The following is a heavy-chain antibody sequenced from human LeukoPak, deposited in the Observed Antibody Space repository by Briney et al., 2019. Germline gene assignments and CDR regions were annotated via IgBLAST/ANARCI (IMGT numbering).Heavy chain of an antibody. D-gene: IGHD2-2*01. Sequence: PSETLSLTCGVSGGSITTTNFWSWVRQTPGQGLEWIGEVSVSGLSDYNPSLRGRVTMSLDTSKNHLSLKLTSVTAADTAVYYCTRESRPFCPFAYWGQGVLVTVSS. CDR1: GGSITTTNF. CDR2: VSVSGLS. J-gene: IGHJ4*02. CDR3: TRESRPFCPFAY. V-gene: IGHV4-4*02.